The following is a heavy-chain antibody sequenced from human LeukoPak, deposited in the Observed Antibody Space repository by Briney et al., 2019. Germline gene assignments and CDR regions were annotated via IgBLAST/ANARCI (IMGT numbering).Heavy chain of an antibody. CDR2: IYYSGNT. CDR3: ARALWFGESSWFDP. Sequence: SETLSFTGTVSAGSISSSSYYWGWIRQPPGKGLGWIGSIYYSGNTYYNPSLKSRVTISVDTSNNQFSLKLSSVTAADTAVYYCARALWFGESSWFDPWGQGTLVTVSS. J-gene: IGHJ5*02. D-gene: IGHD3-10*01. CDR1: AGSISSSSYY. V-gene: IGHV4-39*07.